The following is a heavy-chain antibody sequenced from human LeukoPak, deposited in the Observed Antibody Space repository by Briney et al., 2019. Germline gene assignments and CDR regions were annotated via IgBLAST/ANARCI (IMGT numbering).Heavy chain of an antibody. CDR1: GYTFTGYY. CDR3: ARARRREQWLVIDY. Sequence: ASVKDSCKASGYTFTGYYMQWVRQAPGQGLEWMGWINPNSGGTNYAQKFQGRVTMTRDTSISTAYMELSRLRSDDTAVYYCARARRREQWLVIDYWGQGTLVTVSS. CDR2: INPNSGGT. V-gene: IGHV1-2*02. D-gene: IGHD6-19*01. J-gene: IGHJ4*02.